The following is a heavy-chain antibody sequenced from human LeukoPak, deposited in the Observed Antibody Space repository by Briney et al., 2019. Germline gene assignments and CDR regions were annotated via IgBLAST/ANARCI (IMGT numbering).Heavy chain of an antibody. CDR2: FDPEDGET. J-gene: IGHJ6*02. V-gene: IGHV1-24*01. D-gene: IGHD2-21*02. CDR3: GGDWMYGMDV. Sequence: ASVTVSCTVSGYTLTELSMHWVRQAPGKGLEWMGGFDPEDGETIYAQKFQGRVTMTEDTSTDTAYMELSSLRSEDTAVYYCGGDWMYGMDVWGQGTTVIVSS. CDR1: GYTLTELS.